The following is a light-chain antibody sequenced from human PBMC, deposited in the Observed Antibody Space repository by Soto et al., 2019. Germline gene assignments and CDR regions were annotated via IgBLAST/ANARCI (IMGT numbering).Light chain of an antibody. V-gene: IGLV2-14*01. Sequence: QSALTQPASVSGSPGQSITISCTGTSSDVGGYNYVSWYQQHPGKAPKLMIYDVSNRPSGVSNRFSGSKSGNTASLTISVLLAEDEADYYCSSYTSSSTPFYVFGTGTKVTVL. J-gene: IGLJ1*01. CDR2: DVS. CDR3: SSYTSSSTPFYV. CDR1: SSDVGGYNY.